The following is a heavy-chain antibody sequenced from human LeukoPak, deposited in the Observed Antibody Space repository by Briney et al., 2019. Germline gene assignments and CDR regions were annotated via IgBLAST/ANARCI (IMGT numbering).Heavy chain of an antibody. Sequence: SGGSLRLTCAASGFTFSSYGMSWIRQAPGKGLEWVSADSVYGGGPYYADSVKCRFTMSRDNSKSTLYLQMDSLRVEDTAVYYCAKEDVGAAPDHWGQGTLVTVSS. V-gene: IGHV3-23*01. D-gene: IGHD2-15*01. CDR3: AKEDVGAAPDH. CDR1: GFTFSSYG. J-gene: IGHJ4*02. CDR2: DSVYGGGP.